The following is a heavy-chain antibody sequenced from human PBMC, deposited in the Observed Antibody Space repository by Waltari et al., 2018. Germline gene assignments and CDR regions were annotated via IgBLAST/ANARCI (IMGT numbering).Heavy chain of an antibody. D-gene: IGHD6-13*01. J-gene: IGHJ4*02. Sequence: QVQLQESGPGLVKPSQTLSLTCTVSGGPISSGSYYWSWIRQPAGKGLEWIGRIYTSGSTNYNPSLKSRVTISVDTSKNQFSLKLSSVTAADTAVYYCARGRETAAGIFDYWGQGTLVTVSS. CDR3: ARGRETAAGIFDY. CDR1: GGPISSGSYY. CDR2: IYTSGST. V-gene: IGHV4-61*02.